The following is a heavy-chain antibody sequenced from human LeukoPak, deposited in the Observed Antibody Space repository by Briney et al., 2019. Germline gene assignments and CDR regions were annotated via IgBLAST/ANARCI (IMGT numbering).Heavy chain of an antibody. V-gene: IGHV4-34*01. CDR2: INHSGST. CDR1: GGSFSGYY. CDR3: ARAKGPFDY. Sequence: EASETLSLTCAVYGGSFSGYYWSWIRQPPGKGLEWIGEINHSGSTNYNPSLKSRVTISVDTSKNQFSLKLSSVTAADTAVYYCARAKGPFDYWGQGTLVTVSS. J-gene: IGHJ4*02.